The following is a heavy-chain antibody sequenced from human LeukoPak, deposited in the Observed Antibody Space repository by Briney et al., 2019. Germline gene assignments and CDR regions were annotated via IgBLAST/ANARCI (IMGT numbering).Heavy chain of an antibody. CDR1: GFTFSNYW. CDR2: ISTDGKST. Sequence: GGSLRLSCVASGFTFSNYWMLWVRHAPGKGLMWVSLISTDGKSTRYAESVKGRFTISRDNAKNALYLQMDILRVEDTALYFCVRDYQFIQEVWGQGTTVTVSS. D-gene: IGHD2-2*01. CDR3: VRDYQFIQEV. J-gene: IGHJ6*02. V-gene: IGHV3-74*01.